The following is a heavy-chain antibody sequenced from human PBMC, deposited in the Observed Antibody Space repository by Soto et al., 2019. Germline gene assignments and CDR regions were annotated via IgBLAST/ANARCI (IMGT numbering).Heavy chain of an antibody. CDR1: GFTVSTTY. J-gene: IGHJ4*02. Sequence: GGSLRLSCAASGFTVSTTYMSWVRQAPGKGLEWVSDIYTGGNTYYADSVKGRFISYRDNFKNTLYLQLKSLRAEDTAVYYCAKDRDFGGFDYWGQGTLVTVSS. CDR3: AKDRDFGGFDY. CDR2: IYTGGNT. D-gene: IGHD4-17*01. V-gene: IGHV3-66*01.